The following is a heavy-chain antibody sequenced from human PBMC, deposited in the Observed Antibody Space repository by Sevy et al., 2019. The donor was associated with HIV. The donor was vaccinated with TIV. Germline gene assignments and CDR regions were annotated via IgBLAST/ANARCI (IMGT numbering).Heavy chain of an antibody. CDR2: IYYSGST. V-gene: IGHV4-39*01. CDR1: GGSISSSSYY. J-gene: IGHJ2*01. CDR3: ARQGVVGDIVAVPCVTPYWYFDL. Sequence: SETLSLTCTVSGGSISSSSYYWGWIRQPPGKGLEWIGSIYYSGSTYYNPSLKSRVTISVDTSKNQFSLKLSSVTAADTAVHYWARQGVVGDIVAVPCVTPYWYFDLWGRGTLVTRSS. D-gene: IGHD2-2*01.